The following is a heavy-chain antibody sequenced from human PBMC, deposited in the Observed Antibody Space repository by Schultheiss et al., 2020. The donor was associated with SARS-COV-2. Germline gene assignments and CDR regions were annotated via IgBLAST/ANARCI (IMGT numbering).Heavy chain of an antibody. Sequence: SQTLSLTCTVSGGSIISYYWTWIRQPPGKGLEWIGYIYYSGSTNYNPSLKSRVTISVDTSKNQSSLRLSSVTAADTAVYYCARLITMVRGELSGYYYMDVWGRGTTITV. J-gene: IGHJ6*03. D-gene: IGHD3-10*01. CDR3: ARLITMVRGELSGYYYMDV. CDR1: GGSIISYY. V-gene: IGHV4-59*08. CDR2: IYYSGST.